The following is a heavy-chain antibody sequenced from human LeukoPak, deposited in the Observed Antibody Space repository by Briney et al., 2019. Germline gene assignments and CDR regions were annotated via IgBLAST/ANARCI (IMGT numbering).Heavy chain of an antibody. J-gene: IGHJ4*02. V-gene: IGHV5-51*01. D-gene: IGHD4-17*01. Sequence: GDSLKISCKGSGYNFTIYWIGWVRQMPGKGLEWMGIIYPGDSDTRYSPSFQGQVTISADKSISTAYLQWSSLKASDTAMYYCARRNGDYYFDYWGQGTLVTVSS. CDR3: ARRNGDYYFDY. CDR1: GYNFTIYW. CDR2: IYPGDSDT.